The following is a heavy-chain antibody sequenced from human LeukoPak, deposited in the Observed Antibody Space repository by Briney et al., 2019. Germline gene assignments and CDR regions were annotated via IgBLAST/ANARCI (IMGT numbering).Heavy chain of an antibody. CDR2: VAYSGRT. Sequence: SETLSLTCIVSGGSISSYYWNWIRQPPGKGLEWIGYVAYSGRTDYNPSLKSRVTISIDTSKNQFSLKLTSVTAADTAVYYCARPGRDSTDDWHFDLWGRGTLATVSS. V-gene: IGHV4-59*08. CDR3: ARPGRDSTDDWHFDL. J-gene: IGHJ2*01. CDR1: GGSISSYY. D-gene: IGHD2-21*02.